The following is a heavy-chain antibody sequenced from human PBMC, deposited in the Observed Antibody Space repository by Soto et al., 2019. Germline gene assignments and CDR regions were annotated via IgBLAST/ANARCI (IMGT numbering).Heavy chain of an antibody. V-gene: IGHV1-18*01. J-gene: IGHJ6*02. CDR2: ISAYNGNT. Sequence: ASVKVSCKASGYTFTSYDISWVRRAPGQGLEWMGWISAYNGNTNYAQKLQGRVTMTTDTSTSTAYMELRSLRSDDTAVYYCARDTVVTTGYYYGMDVWGQGTTVTVSS. D-gene: IGHD4-4*01. CDR1: GYTFTSYD. CDR3: ARDTVVTTGYYYGMDV.